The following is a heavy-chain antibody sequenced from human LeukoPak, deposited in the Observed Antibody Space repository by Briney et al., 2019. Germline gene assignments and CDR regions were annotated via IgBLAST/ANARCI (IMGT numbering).Heavy chain of an antibody. CDR3: ARMDYYGSGTYHSWFDP. J-gene: IGHJ5*02. D-gene: IGHD3-10*01. Sequence: SETLSLTCTVSGDSISTGGYFWSWIRQPPGKGLECIGRIYAGGKTNYNPSLRSRVTISVDTSRNQFSLKLNSVTAADTAVYYCARMDYYGSGTYHSWFDPWGQGTLVTVSS. CDR2: IYAGGKT. CDR1: GDSISTGGYF. V-gene: IGHV4-61*02.